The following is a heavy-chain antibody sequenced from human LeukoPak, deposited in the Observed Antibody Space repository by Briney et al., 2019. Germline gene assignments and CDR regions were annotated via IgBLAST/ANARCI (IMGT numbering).Heavy chain of an antibody. J-gene: IGHJ5*02. Sequence: GGSLRLSCAASGFTVSSYAMSWVRQAPGKGLEWDSGISGSDGSTYYADSVKGRFTISRDNSKNTLYLQMNSLRAEDTAVYYCAKEGVNIVAYNWFDPWGQGTLVTVSS. CDR3: AKEGVNIVAYNWFDP. CDR1: GFTVSSYA. CDR2: ISGSDGST. D-gene: IGHD5-12*01. V-gene: IGHV3-23*01.